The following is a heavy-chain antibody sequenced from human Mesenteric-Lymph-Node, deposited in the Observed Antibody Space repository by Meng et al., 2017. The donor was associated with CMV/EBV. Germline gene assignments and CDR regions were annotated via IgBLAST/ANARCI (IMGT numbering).Heavy chain of an antibody. CDR1: GDSVTNKKW. CDR3: ARASCSGGTCYDPVFYFDY. Sequence: HVQLQESGPGLVRPSGTLSLTCSVSGDSVTNKKWWTWVRQPPGKGLEWIGEIYDIGNTNYKSSLKSRVTISLDTSKNQFSLTFRSVTAADTAMYYCARASCSGGTCYDPVFYFDYWGRGTLVTVSS. J-gene: IGHJ4*02. D-gene: IGHD2-15*01. CDR2: IYDIGNT. V-gene: IGHV4-4*02.